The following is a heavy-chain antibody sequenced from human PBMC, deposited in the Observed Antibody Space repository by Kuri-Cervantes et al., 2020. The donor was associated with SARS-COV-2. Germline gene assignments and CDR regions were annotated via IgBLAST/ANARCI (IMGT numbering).Heavy chain of an antibody. D-gene: IGHD2-2*01. Sequence: GGSLRLSCSASGSTFSSYAMHWVRQAPGKGLECVSAISSNGGSTYCADSVKGRFTISRDNSKNTLYLQMSSLRAEDTAVYYCVKVNNPQAAIYYFDYWGQGTLVTVSS. CDR1: GSTFSSYA. V-gene: IGHV3-64D*08. CDR3: VKVNNPQAAIYYFDY. J-gene: IGHJ4*02. CDR2: ISSNGGST.